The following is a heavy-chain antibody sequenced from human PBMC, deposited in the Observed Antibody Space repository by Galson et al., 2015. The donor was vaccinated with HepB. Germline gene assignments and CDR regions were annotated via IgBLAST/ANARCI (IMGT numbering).Heavy chain of an antibody. CDR1: GFTFSSYA. CDR2: ISGSGGST. CDR3: AKDFSDRDDSWVGGAIDI. D-gene: IGHD3-22*01. V-gene: IGHV3-23*01. Sequence: SLRLSCAASGFTFSSYAMSWVRQAPGKGLEWVSAISGSGGSTYYADSVKGRFTISRDNSKNTLYLQMNSLRAEDTAVYYCAKDFSDRDDSWVGGAIDIWGQGTMVTVSS. J-gene: IGHJ3*02.